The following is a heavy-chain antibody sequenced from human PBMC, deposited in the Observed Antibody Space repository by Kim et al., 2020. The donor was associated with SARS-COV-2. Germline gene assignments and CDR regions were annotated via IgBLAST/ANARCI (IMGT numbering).Heavy chain of an antibody. D-gene: IGHD5-12*01. V-gene: IGHV3-30*04. CDR1: GFTFSSYA. CDR3: ARGLGGYKTYFDY. Sequence: GGSLRLSCAASGFTFSSYAMHWVRQAPGKGLEWVAVISYDGSNKYYADSVKGRFTISRDNSKNTLYLQMNSLRAEDTAVYYCARGLGGYKTYFDYWGQGTLGTLFS. J-gene: IGHJ4*02. CDR2: ISYDGSNK.